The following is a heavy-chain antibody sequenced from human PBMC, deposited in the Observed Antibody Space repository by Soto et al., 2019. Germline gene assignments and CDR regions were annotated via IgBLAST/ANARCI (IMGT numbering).Heavy chain of an antibody. D-gene: IGHD3-9*01. Sequence: QITLKESGPTLVRPTQTLTLTCAFSGFSLSTSGVGVGWIRQPPGKALEWLAVIYWDDSKHYSPSLRSRLTITKDTSKNQVVLTMTNMDPTDTGTYYCAHKGPEDWPLDYWGQGTLLTFSS. V-gene: IGHV2-5*02. J-gene: IGHJ4*02. CDR3: AHKGPEDWPLDY. CDR2: IYWDDSK. CDR1: GFSLSTSGVG.